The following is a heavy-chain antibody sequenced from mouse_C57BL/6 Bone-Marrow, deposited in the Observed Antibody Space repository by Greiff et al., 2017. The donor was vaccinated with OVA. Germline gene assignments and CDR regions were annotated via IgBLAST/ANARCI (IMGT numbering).Heavy chain of an antibody. J-gene: IGHJ2*01. CDR2: INPNNGGT. CDR3: ARRALEYYYGSYY. D-gene: IGHD1-1*01. V-gene: IGHV1-22*01. CDR1: GYTFTDYN. Sequence: VQLQQSGPELVKPGASVKMSCKAPGYTFTDYNMHWVKQSHGKSLEWIGYINPNNGGTSYNQKFTGKATLTVNKSSSTAYMELRSLTSEDSAVYYCARRALEYYYGSYYWGQGTTLTVSS.